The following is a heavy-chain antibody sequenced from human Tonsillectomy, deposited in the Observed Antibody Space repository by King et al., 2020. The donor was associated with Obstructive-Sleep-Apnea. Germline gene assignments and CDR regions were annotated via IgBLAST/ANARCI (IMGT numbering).Heavy chain of an antibody. CDR3: ARKGKWLQSLPFDY. V-gene: IGHV4-30-4*01. D-gene: IGHD5-24*01. Sequence: VQLQESGPGLVKPSQTLSLTCTVSGGSISSGDYYWNWIRQPPGKGLEWIGYIYYSGSTYYNPSLKSRVTISLDTSKNQFSLKVNPMTDADTAVYYCARKGKWLQSLPFDYWGQGTLVTVSA. CDR2: IYYSGST. CDR1: GGSISSGDYY. J-gene: IGHJ4*02.